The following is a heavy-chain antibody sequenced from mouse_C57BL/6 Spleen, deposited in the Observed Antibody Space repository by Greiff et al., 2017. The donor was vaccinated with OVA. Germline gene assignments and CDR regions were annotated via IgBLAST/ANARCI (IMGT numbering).Heavy chain of an antibody. CDR2: INPSSGYT. V-gene: IGHV1-4*01. Sequence: QVQLQQSGAELARPGASVKMSCKASGYTFTSYTMHWVKQRPGQGLEWIGYINPSSGYTKYNQKFKDKATLTADNSSSTAYMQLCSLTSEDSAVYDCAGYGYAMDYWGKGTSVTASS. CDR3: AGYGYAMDY. CDR1: GYTFTSYT. J-gene: IGHJ4*01. D-gene: IGHD2-2*01.